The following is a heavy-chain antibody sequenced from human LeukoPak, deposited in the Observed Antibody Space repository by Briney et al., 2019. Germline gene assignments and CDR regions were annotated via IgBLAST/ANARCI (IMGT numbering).Heavy chain of an antibody. CDR2: ISAYNGNT. V-gene: IGHV1-18*01. CDR1: GYTFTSYG. D-gene: IGHD1-26*01. J-gene: IGHJ4*02. Sequence: ASVKVSCKASGYTFTSYGISWVRQAPGQGLEWMGWISAYNGNTNYAQKLQGRVTMTTDTSTSTAYMELRSQRSDDTAVYYCARSALRSGSYSPFDYWGQGTLVTVSS. CDR3: ARSALRSGSYSPFDY.